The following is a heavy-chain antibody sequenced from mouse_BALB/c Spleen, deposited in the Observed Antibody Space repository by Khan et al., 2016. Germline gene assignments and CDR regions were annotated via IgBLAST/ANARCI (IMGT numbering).Heavy chain of an antibody. CDR2: ISYSGST. V-gene: IGHV3-2*02. D-gene: IGHD1-1*01. CDR1: GYSITSDYA. J-gene: IGHJ4*01. Sequence: EVQLQESGPGLVKPSQSLSLTCTVTGYSITSDYAWNWIRQFPGNRLEWMGYISYSGSTSCNPSLKSRISITRDTSKNQFFLQLNSVTSEDTATYYCARSDYGDKDAMDYWGQGTSVTVSS. CDR3: ARSDYGDKDAMDY.